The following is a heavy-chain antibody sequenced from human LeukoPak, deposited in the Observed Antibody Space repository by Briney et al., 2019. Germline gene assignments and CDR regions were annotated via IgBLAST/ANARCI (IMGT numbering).Heavy chain of an antibody. V-gene: IGHV3-7*01. D-gene: IGHD2-15*01. CDR2: IKQEGSEK. J-gene: IGHJ4*02. CDR3: ARAQGSAGNGPVVDY. CDR1: GFTFRSHW. Sequence: GGSLRLSCAVSGFTFRSHWMSWGRQAPGKGRGWVANIKQEGSEKYYVDSVKGRFTISRDNAKNSLYLQMNSLRAEDTAVYYCARAQGSAGNGPVVDYWGQGTLVTVSS.